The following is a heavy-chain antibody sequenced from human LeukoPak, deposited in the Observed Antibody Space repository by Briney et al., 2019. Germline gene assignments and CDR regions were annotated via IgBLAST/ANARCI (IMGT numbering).Heavy chain of an antibody. CDR1: GGSLSSYY. CDR2: IFYTGST. CDR3: ARDHGYSYGQLNNWFDP. V-gene: IGHV4-59*01. J-gene: IGHJ5*02. Sequence: SETLSLTCTVSGGSLSSYYWGWIRQPPGKGLEWVGFIFYTGSTNYNPSLKSRVTMSVDTSKNQFSLKLSSVTAADTAVYYCARDHGYSYGQLNNWFDPWGQGTLVTVSS. D-gene: IGHD5-18*01.